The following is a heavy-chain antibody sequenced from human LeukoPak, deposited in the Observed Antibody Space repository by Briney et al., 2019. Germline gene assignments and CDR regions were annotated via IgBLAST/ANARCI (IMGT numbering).Heavy chain of an antibody. CDR3: ARGTKSGLGESSVGY. J-gene: IGHJ4*02. V-gene: IGHV1-8*03. CDR1: GGTFSSYA. CDR2: MNPNSANT. D-gene: IGHD3-16*01. Sequence: ASVKVSCKASGGTFSSYAINWVRQATGQRLEWMGWMNPNSANTGYAQKFQGRVTITRNTSISTAYMELSSLRSEDTAVYYCARGTKSGLGESSVGYWGQGTLVTVSS.